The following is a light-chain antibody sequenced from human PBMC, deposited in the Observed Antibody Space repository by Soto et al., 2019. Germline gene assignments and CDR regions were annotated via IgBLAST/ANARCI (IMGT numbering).Light chain of an antibody. J-gene: IGKJ1*01. Sequence: EIVLTQSPGTLSLSPGERATLSCRASQSVTKNNLNWYQQKPGQAPRLLIYDVSNRATGIPARFIGIGSGTEFTLTISNLQPDDFATYYCQQYNSYSRELGKGNKVDIK. CDR1: QSVTKNN. CDR2: DVS. V-gene: IGKV3-20*01. CDR3: QQYNSYSRE.